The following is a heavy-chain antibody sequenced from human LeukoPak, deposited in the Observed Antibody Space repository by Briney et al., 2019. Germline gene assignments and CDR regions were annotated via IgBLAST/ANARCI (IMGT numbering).Heavy chain of an antibody. J-gene: IGHJ4*02. V-gene: IGHV3-23*01. CDR3: AKSLPPWHGDHLYYFDY. CDR2: ISGSGGST. CDR1: GFTFSSYA. Sequence: PGGSLRLSCAASGFTFSSYAMSWVRQAPGKGLEWVSAISGSGGSTYYADSVKGRFTISRDNSKNTLYLQMNSLRAEDTAVYYCAKSLPPWHGDHLYYFDYWGQGTLVTVSS. D-gene: IGHD4-17*01.